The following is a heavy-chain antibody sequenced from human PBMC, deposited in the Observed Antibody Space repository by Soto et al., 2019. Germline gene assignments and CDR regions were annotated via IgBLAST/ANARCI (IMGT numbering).Heavy chain of an antibody. CDR1: GFSLTTSAVG. J-gene: IGHJ4*02. V-gene: IGHV2-5*02. CDR2: IYGDEDQ. Sequence: QITLKESGPTLVKPTQTLTLTCTFSGFSLTTSAVGVGWIRQPPGKALEWLTVIYGDEDQRSSPSLRSRLTISKDTSKNQVVLRMTNTDPVDTATYYCAHRHRASAALFDLWGQATLVTVSS. CDR3: AHRHRASAALFDL. D-gene: IGHD6-25*01.